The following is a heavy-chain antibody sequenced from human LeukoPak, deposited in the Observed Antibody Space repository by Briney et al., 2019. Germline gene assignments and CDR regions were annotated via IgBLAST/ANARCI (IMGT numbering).Heavy chain of an antibody. CDR1: GYTFTSYY. J-gene: IGHJ4*02. V-gene: IGHV1-46*01. Sequence: ASVKVSCKASGYTFTSYYMHWVRQAPGQGLEWMGIINPSGGSTNYAQKLQGRVTMTTDTSTSTAYMELRSLRSDDTAVYYCARDAGIGSYPQNNWGQGTLVTVSS. D-gene: IGHD5-18*01. CDR3: ARDAGIGSYPQNN. CDR2: INPSGGST.